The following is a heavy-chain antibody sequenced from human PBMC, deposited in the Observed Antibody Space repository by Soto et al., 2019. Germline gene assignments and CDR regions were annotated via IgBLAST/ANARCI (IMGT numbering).Heavy chain of an antibody. J-gene: IGHJ4*02. Sequence: LSLTCSVSGGSISRSYLPWIRQSPGKALEWLGYVYYTASTNYSPSLRSRVSISVDTSKNEFSLRLSSVTDADTAVYFCATSVAVSVAHIGYWGQGAQVTACS. D-gene: IGHD3-3*01. CDR3: ATSVAVSVAHIGY. CDR1: GGSISRSY. V-gene: IGHV4-59*01. CDR2: VYYTAST.